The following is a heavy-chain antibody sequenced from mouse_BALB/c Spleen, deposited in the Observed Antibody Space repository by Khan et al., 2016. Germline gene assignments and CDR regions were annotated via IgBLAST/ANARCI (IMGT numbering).Heavy chain of an antibody. J-gene: IGHJ2*01. CDR1: GISITTGNYR. CDR3: ARDGGFDGYFDY. CDR2: IYYSGTI. V-gene: IGHV3-5*02. Sequence: EVQLQESGPGLVKPSQTVSLTCTVTGISITTGNYRWGWIRQFPGNKLEWIGYIYYSGTITYNPSLTSRTTITRDTSKNQFFPEMNSLTAEDTATYYCARDGGFDGYFDYWCQGTTLTVSS.